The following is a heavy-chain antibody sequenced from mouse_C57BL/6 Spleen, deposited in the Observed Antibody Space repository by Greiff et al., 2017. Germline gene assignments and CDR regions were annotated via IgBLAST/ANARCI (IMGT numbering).Heavy chain of an antibody. V-gene: IGHV1-77*01. CDR2: IGPGSGIT. CDR3: ARCGSSYDYAMDY. Sequence: VQLQQSGAELVKPGASVKISCKASGYTFTDYYINWVKQRPGQGLEWIGKIGPGSGITYYNEKFKGKATLTADKSSSTAYMQLSSLTSEDSAVYFCARCGSSYDYAMDYWGQGTSVTVSS. CDR1: GYTFTDYY. J-gene: IGHJ4*01. D-gene: IGHD1-1*01.